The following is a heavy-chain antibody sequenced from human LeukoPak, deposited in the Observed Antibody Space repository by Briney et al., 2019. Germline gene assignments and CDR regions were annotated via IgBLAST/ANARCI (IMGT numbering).Heavy chain of an antibody. D-gene: IGHD3-9*01. CDR2: ISSSSSTI. V-gene: IGHV3-48*01. J-gene: IGHJ4*02. CDR3: AKATPYDILTGRRRYYFDY. CDR1: GFTFSSYS. Sequence: GGSLRLSRAASGFTFSSYSMNWVRQAPGKGLEWVSYISSSSSTIYYADSVKGRFTISRDNAKNSLYLQMNSLRAEDAAVYYCAKATPYDILTGRRRYYFDYWGQGTLVTVSS.